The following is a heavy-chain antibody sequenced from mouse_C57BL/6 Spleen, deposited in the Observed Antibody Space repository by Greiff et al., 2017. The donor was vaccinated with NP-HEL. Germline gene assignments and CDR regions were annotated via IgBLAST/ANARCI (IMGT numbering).Heavy chain of an antibody. CDR3: ARGKDDGYYEFAY. Sequence: QVQLQQPGAELVKPGASVKLSCKASGYTFTSYWMHWVKQRPGRGLEWIGRIDPNSGGTKYNEKFKSKATLTVDKPSSTAYMQLSILTSEDSAVYYCARGKDDGYYEFAYWGQGTLVAVSA. CDR1: GYTFTSYW. D-gene: IGHD2-3*01. J-gene: IGHJ3*01. CDR2: IDPNSGGT. V-gene: IGHV1-72*01.